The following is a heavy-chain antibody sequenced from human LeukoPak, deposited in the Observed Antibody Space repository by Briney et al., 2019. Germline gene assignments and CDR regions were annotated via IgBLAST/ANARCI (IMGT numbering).Heavy chain of an antibody. J-gene: IGHJ5*02. CDR3: ARGPRIEMATIANNWFDP. Sequence: SETLSLTCTVSGDSMRSSPSYYWGWVRQPPGKGLEWIGEIYHSGSTNYNPSLKSRVTISVDKSKNQFSLKLSSVTAADTAVYYCARGPRIEMATIANNWFDPWGQGTLVTVSS. CDR1: GDSMRSSPSYY. V-gene: IGHV4-39*07. D-gene: IGHD5-24*01. CDR2: IYHSGST.